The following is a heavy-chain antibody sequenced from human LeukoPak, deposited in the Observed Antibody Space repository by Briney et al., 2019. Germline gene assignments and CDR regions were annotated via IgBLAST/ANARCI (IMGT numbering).Heavy chain of an antibody. CDR2: IGGTNEET. D-gene: IGHD4-17*01. CDR1: GFLFKLFA. Sequence: GGSLRLSCVGSGFLFKLFAVGWVRQAPRKGLEWVSVIGGTNEETDYADSVRGHFTISRDNSKNTPYLQMNSLRAEDTAVYYCARDHGYGDYGGAFDIWGQGTMVTVSS. CDR3: ARDHGYGDYGGAFDI. V-gene: IGHV3-23*01. J-gene: IGHJ3*02.